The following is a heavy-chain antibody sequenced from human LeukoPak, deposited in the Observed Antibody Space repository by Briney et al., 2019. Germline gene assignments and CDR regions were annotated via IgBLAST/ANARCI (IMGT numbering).Heavy chain of an antibody. J-gene: IGHJ4*02. CDR2: KYYSGST. CDR3: ARDSYYYGSGSYPPYFDY. CDR1: GGSMTTRNYY. V-gene: IGHV4-39*07. D-gene: IGHD3-10*01. Sequence: SETLSLTCAVSGGSMTTRNYYWGWIRQPPGTGLEWIGHKYYSGSTYYNPSLKSRVSISVDTTIYQFSLNLSSVTAADTAVYYCARDSYYYGSGSYPPYFDYWGQGTLVTVSS.